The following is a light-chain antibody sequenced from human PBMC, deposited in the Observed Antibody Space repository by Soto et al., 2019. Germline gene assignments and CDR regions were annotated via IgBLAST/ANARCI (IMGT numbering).Light chain of an antibody. J-gene: IGLJ1*01. V-gene: IGLV2-14*01. CDR3: SSFTSSTTLYF. CDR2: DVT. CDR1: SGDVGGYNY. Sequence: QSALTQPASVSGSPGQSITISCTGTSGDVGGYNYVSWYQQHPGRAPKLMIYDVTNRPSGVSDRFSGSRSDNTASLTISGRQAEDESDFYGSSFTSSTTLYFFGTGTKVTVL.